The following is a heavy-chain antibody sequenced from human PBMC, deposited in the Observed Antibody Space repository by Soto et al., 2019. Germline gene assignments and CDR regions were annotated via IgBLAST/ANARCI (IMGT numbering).Heavy chain of an antibody. CDR2: ISGTGDAT. J-gene: IGHJ3*01. V-gene: IGHV3-23*01. D-gene: IGHD1-1*01. Sequence: GGSLRLSCAVSGFTFNNYAMSWVRQAPGKGLEWVSIISGTGDATYYADSVKGRFTISRDNSKNTLYLQMNSLRAEDTAIYYCARSPPQLWPHPGAFDLWGRGTMVTVSS. CDR1: GFTFNNYA. CDR3: ARSPPQLWPHPGAFDL.